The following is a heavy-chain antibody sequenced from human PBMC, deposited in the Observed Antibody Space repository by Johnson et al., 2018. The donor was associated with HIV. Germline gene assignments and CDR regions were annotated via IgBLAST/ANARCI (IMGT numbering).Heavy chain of an antibody. CDR1: GFTFSSYG. V-gene: IGHV3-30*02. CDR3: ARESLGGGSYWGDDAFDI. Sequence: QVQLVESGGGVVQPGRSLRLSCAASGFTFSSYGMHWVRQAPGKGLEWVAFIRYDGSNKYYADSVKGRFTISRDNSKNTLYLQMNSLRAEDTAVYYCARESLGGGSYWGDDAFDIWGQGTMVTVSS. CDR2: IRYDGSNK. D-gene: IGHD1-26*01. J-gene: IGHJ3*02.